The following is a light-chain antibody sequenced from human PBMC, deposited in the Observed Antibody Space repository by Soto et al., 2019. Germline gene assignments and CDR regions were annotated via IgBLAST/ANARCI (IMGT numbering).Light chain of an antibody. CDR1: QSITNR. CDR3: QQYKDWYT. CDR2: DAS. J-gene: IGKJ2*01. Sequence: EMEMTQSPATLSVSPGDRVTLSCRASQSITNRLTWYQQKPGQTPRLLIYDASIRATDIPARFSGSGSGTEFTLTISSLQSEDFAVYYCQQYKDWYTFGQGTKLEI. V-gene: IGKV3-15*01.